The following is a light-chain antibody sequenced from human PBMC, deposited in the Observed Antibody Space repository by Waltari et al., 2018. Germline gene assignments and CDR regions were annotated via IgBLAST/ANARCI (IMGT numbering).Light chain of an antibody. CDR2: RAS. CDR3: QQHGTLPAT. J-gene: IGKJ1*01. V-gene: IGKV3-20*01. Sequence: EIVLTQSPGTASLSPGERVTLSCRASQSVGSSSLAWYQQKPGQAPRLVIYRASRRAPGIPDRFSGSGSGTDFSLTISRLEPEDFAVYYWQQHGTLPATFGQGTKVEIK. CDR1: QSVGSSS.